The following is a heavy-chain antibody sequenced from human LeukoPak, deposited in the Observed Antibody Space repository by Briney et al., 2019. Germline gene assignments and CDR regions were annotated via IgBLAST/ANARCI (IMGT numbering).Heavy chain of an antibody. D-gene: IGHD3-10*01. J-gene: IGHJ4*02. CDR3: ARVGDGGTHLTY. CDR2: INPDSGVT. Sequence: ASVKVSCKASGYTFTGYFMHWVRQAPGPGPEWMGWINPDSGVTKSAQKFQGRVTMTRDTSISTAYMELNSLTSDDTAVYYCARVGDGGTHLTYWAQGTLVTVSS. V-gene: IGHV1-2*02. CDR1: GYTFTGYF.